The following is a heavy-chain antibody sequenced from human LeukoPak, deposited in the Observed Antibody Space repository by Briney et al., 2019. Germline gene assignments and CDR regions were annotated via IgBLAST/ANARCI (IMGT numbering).Heavy chain of an antibody. CDR2: ISSSSSYI. CDR1: GFTFSSYS. CDR3: ARDFEMATIPFDY. J-gene: IGHJ4*02. V-gene: IGHV3-21*01. Sequence: PGGSLRLSCAASGFTFSSYSMNWVRQAPGKGLKWVSSISSSSSYIYYANSVKGRFTISRDNAKNSLYLQMNSLRAEDTAVYYCARDFEMATIPFDYWGQGTLVTVSS. D-gene: IGHD5-24*01.